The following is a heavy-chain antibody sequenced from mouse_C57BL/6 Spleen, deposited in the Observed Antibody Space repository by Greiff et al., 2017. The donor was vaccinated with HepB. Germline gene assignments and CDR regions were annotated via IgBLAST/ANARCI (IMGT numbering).Heavy chain of an antibody. J-gene: IGHJ1*03. CDR1: GYTFTDYY. CDR3: ARGDWYFDV. V-gene: IGHV1-76*01. Sequence: QVQLQQSGAELVRPGASVKLSCKASGYTFTDYYINWVKQRPGQGLEWIARIYPGSGNTYYTENFKGKATLTAETSSSTAYMQLSSLTSEDSAVYFCARGDWYFDVWGTGTTVTVSS. CDR2: IYPGSGNT.